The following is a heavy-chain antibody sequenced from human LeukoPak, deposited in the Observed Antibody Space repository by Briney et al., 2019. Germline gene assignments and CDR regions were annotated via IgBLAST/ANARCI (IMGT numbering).Heavy chain of an antibody. V-gene: IGHV4-34*01. Sequence: SETLSLTCAVYGGSFSGYYWSWIRQPPGKGLEWIGEINHGGSTNYNPSLKSRVTISVDTSKNQFSLKLSSVTAADTAVYYCARDDFWSGYSDYWGQGTLVTVSS. CDR2: INHGGST. J-gene: IGHJ4*02. CDR1: GGSFSGYY. D-gene: IGHD3-3*01. CDR3: ARDDFWSGYSDY.